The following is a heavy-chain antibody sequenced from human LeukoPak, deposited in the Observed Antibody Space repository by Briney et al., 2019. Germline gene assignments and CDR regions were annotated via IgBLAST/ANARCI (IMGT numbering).Heavy chain of an antibody. V-gene: IGHV3-30*02. CDR1: GFTFSSYG. J-gene: IGHJ5*02. CDR3: ATLYYDSSGPYNWFDP. D-gene: IGHD3-22*01. Sequence: QPGGSLRLSCAASGFTFSSYGMHWVRQAPGKGLEWVAFIRYDGSNKYYADSVKGRFTISRDNSKNTLYLQMNSLRAEDTAVYYCATLYYDSSGPYNWFDPWGQGTLVTVSS. CDR2: IRYDGSNK.